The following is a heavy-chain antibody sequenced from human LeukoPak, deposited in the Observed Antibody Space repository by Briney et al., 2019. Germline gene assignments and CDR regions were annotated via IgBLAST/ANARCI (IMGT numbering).Heavy chain of an antibody. V-gene: IGHV4-30-2*01. Sequence: PSETLSLTCTVSGGSISSGGYYWSWIRQPPGKGLEWIGYIYHSGSTYYNPSLKSRVTISVDRSKNQFSLKLSSVTAADTAVYYCARARYFGVVAYFDYWGQGTLVTVSS. CDR3: ARARYFGVVAYFDY. CDR1: GGSISSGGYY. D-gene: IGHD3-3*01. CDR2: IYHSGST. J-gene: IGHJ4*02.